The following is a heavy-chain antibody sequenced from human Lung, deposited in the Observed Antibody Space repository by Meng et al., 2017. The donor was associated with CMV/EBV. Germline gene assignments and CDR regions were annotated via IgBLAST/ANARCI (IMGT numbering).Heavy chain of an antibody. D-gene: IGHD3-22*01. J-gene: IGHJ4*02. CDR1: GYTFTGYY. CDR3: ARVYYDTSVSSHYFDF. V-gene: IGHV1-2*02. CDR2: IKPYTGGT. Sequence: ASVXVSCKASGYTFTGYYMHWVRQPPGQGVAWMGWIKPYTGGTNYLQKFQGRVTMTRDTSISTAYMDLSRLRSDDTAVYYCARVYYDTSVSSHYFDFWGQGXLVTVSS.